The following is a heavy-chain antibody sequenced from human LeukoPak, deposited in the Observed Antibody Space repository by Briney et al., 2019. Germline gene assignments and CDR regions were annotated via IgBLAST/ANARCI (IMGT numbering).Heavy chain of an antibody. Sequence: GGSLRLSCAASGFTSSSYSMNWVRQAPGKGLEWVSYISSSSSTIYYADSVKGRFTISRDNAKNSLYLQMNSLRAEDTAVYYCARNPPYYCSSTSCYLKYFDYWGQGTLVTVSS. CDR2: ISSSSSTI. J-gene: IGHJ4*02. CDR1: GFTSSSYS. D-gene: IGHD2-2*01. V-gene: IGHV3-48*04. CDR3: ARNPPYYCSSTSCYLKYFDY.